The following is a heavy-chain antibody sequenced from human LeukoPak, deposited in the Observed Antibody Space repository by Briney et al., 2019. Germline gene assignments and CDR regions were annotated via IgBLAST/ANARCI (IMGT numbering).Heavy chain of an antibody. CDR3: AKLGYYDFWSGSPWDAFDI. J-gene: IGHJ3*02. V-gene: IGHV3-23*01. CDR2: ISGSGGST. Sequence: GGSLRLSCAASGFTFSSYAISWVRQAPGKGLEWVSAISGSGGSTYYADSVKGRFTISRDNSKNTLYLQMNSLRAEDTAVYYCAKLGYYDFWSGSPWDAFDIWGQGTMVTVSS. D-gene: IGHD3-3*01. CDR1: GFTFSSYA.